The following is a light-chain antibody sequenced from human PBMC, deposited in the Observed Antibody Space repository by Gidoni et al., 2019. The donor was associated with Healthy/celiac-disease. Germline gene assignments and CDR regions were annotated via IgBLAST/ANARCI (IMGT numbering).Light chain of an antibody. CDR1: KLVDKS. V-gene: IGLV3-1*01. CDR3: QAWDSSTVV. Sequence: SSELTQQPSVAVSPGQTVSITCYGDKLVDKSACRYPQKPGKSPVLVIYQDSKRPSGIPERFSGSNSGNTATLTISGTHAMDEADYYCQAWDSSTVVFGGGTKLTVL. J-gene: IGLJ2*01. CDR2: QDS.